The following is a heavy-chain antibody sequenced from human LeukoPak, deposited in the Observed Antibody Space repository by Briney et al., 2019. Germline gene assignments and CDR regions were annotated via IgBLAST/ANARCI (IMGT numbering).Heavy chain of an antibody. CDR1: GFTFSSYG. D-gene: IGHD3-22*01. Sequence: PGGSLRLSCAASGFTFSSYGMHWVRQAPGKGLEWVAVISYDGSNKYYADSVKGRFTISRDNSKNTLYLQMNSLRPEDTAVYYCARDGGDSSGYYWGLGYWGQGTLVTVSS. J-gene: IGHJ4*02. CDR3: ARDGGDSSGYYWGLGY. V-gene: IGHV3-30*03. CDR2: ISYDGSNK.